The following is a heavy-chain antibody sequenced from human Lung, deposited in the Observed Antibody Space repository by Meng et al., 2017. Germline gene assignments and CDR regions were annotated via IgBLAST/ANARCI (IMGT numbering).Heavy chain of an antibody. D-gene: IGHD2-8*01. CDR1: GVTIRDHY. J-gene: IGHJ4*02. CDR3: ARDRAQWDY. CDR2: IGNSGTTI. Sequence: QVQPGEAGGGMVKHGGSLRLSCEVSGVTIRDHYMSWIRQVPGEGMEWVSYIGNSGTTIYYADSVTGRFTISRDIARNSVYLQLNRLRVEDTGVYYCARDRAQWDYWGQGTLVTVSS. V-gene: IGHV3-11*01.